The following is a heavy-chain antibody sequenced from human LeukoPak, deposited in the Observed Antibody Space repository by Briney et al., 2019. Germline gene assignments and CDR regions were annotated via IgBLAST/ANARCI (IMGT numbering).Heavy chain of an antibody. CDR1: GFTFSDYY. D-gene: IGHD3-3*01. J-gene: IGHJ6*03. CDR2: ITSSGSII. CDR3: ARDKRDYDFWTGLYYYYMDV. Sequence: GGSLRLSCAASGFTFSDYYMSWIRQAPGKGLEWVSYITSSGSIIYYADSVKGRFTISRDNAKNSLYLQMNSLRAEDTAVYYCARDKRDYDFWTGLYYYYMDVWGKGTTVTVSS. V-gene: IGHV3-11*04.